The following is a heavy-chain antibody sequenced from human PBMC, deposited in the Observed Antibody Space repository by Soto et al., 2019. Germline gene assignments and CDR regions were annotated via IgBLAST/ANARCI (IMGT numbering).Heavy chain of an antibody. CDR2: IIPILGIA. CDR1: GGTFSSYT. V-gene: IGHV1-69*08. CDR3: ARDQAAAVDYDCGMDV. D-gene: IGHD6-13*01. J-gene: IGHJ6*02. Sequence: QVQLVQSGAAVKKPGSSVKVSCKASGGTFSSYTISWVRQAPGQGLEWMGRIIPILGIANYAQKFQGRVTITADKSTSKAYMELSSLRSEDTAVYYCARDQAAAVDYDCGMDVWGQGTTVTVSS.